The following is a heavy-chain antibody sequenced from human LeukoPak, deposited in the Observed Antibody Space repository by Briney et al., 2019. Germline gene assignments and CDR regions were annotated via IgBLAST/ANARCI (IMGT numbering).Heavy chain of an antibody. CDR1: GFTFSDYG. J-gene: IGHJ4*02. V-gene: IGHV3-30*02. D-gene: IGHD6-13*01. CDR3: ARDSKAAGTANY. CDR2: IRYDGSQK. Sequence: GGSLRLSCAASGFTFSDYGIHWVRQAPGKGLEWVAFIRYDGSQKYYADSVKGRFTISRDNAKNSLYLQMNSLRAEDTAVYYCARDSKAAGTANYWGQGTLVTVSS.